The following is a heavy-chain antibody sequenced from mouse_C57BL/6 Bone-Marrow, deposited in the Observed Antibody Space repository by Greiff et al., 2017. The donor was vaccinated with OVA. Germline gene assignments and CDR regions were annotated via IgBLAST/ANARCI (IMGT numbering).Heavy chain of an antibody. V-gene: IGHV1-53*01. CDR3: ARDSPYYYAMDY. D-gene: IGHD3-2*01. J-gene: IGHJ4*01. Sequence: QVQLKQPGTELVKPGASVKLSCKASGYTFTSYWMHWVKQRPGQGLEWIGNINPSNGGTNYNEKFKSKATLTVDKSSSTAYMQLSSLTSEDSAVYYCARDSPYYYAMDYWGQGTSVTVSS. CDR1: GYTFTSYW. CDR2: INPSNGGT.